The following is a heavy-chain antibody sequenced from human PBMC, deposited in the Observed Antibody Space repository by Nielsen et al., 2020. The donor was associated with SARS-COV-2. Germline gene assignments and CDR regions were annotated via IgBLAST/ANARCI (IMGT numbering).Heavy chain of an antibody. J-gene: IGHJ1*01. Sequence: SETLSLTCAVYGGSFSGYYWSWIRQPPGKGLAWIGEINHSGSTNYNPSLKSRVTISVDTSKNQFSLKLSSVTAADTAVYYCARGFLAAAGTGLGYFQHWGQGTLVTVSS. CDR2: INHSGST. V-gene: IGHV4-34*01. CDR1: GGSFSGYY. D-gene: IGHD6-13*01. CDR3: ARGFLAAAGTGLGYFQH.